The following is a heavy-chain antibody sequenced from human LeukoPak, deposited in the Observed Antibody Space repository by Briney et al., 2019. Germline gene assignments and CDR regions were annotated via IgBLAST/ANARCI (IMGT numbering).Heavy chain of an antibody. V-gene: IGHV4-34*01. CDR2: INHSGST. CDR1: GGSFSGYY. D-gene: IGHD2-8*01. Sequence: SETLSLTCAVYGGSFSGYYWSWIRQPPGKGLEWIGEINHSGSTNYNPSLKSRVTISVDTSKNQFSLKLSSVPPADTAVYYCAAPSRYCTNGVCYAYWGQGTLVTVSS. J-gene: IGHJ4*02. CDR3: AAPSRYCTNGVCYAY.